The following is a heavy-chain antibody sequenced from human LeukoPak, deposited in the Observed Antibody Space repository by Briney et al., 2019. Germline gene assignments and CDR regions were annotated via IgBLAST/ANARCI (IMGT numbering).Heavy chain of an antibody. D-gene: IGHD5-12*01. Sequence: GGSLRLSCAASGFTFSSYSMNWVRQAPGKGLEWVSSISSSSSYIYYADSVKGRFTVSRDNTKNSLYLQMNSLRAEGTAVYYCARVEASGYDYGAFDYWGQGTLVTVSS. CDR2: ISSSSSYI. CDR3: ARVEASGYDYGAFDY. J-gene: IGHJ4*02. CDR1: GFTFSSYS. V-gene: IGHV3-21*01.